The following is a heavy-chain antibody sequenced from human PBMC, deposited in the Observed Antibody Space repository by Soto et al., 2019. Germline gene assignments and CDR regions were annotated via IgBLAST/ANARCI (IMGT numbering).Heavy chain of an antibody. Sequence: QVQLVQSGAEVKKPGSSVKVSCKASGGTFSSYTISWVRQAPGQGLEWMGRIIPILGIANYAQKFQGRVTITADKSTSTAYMGLSSLRSEDTAVYYCARGCYYGSGSYYYYYMDVWGKGTTVTVSS. V-gene: IGHV1-69*02. CDR3: ARGCYYGSGSYYYYYMDV. D-gene: IGHD3-10*01. CDR1: GGTFSSYT. CDR2: IIPILGIA. J-gene: IGHJ6*03.